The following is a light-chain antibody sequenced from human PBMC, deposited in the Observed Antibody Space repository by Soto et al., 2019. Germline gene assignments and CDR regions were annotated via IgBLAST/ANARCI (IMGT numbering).Light chain of an antibody. CDR1: QSISTY. CDR3: QQSYMDPIT. CDR2: DAS. V-gene: IGKV1-39*01. J-gene: IGKJ5*01. Sequence: DIQMTQYPSSLSASGGNRVTITCRASQSISTYLNWYHKKPGKAPNLLIYDASRLQSGVPSRFSGSGGGTDFTLSISSVQPADFATYFCQQSYMDPITFGHGTPLEI.